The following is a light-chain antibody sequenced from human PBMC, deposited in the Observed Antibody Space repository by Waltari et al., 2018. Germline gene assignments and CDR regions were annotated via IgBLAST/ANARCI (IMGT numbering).Light chain of an antibody. CDR2: GAS. CDR3: QQYGETLWT. V-gene: IGKV3-20*01. CDR1: ESVPANY. J-gene: IGKJ1*01. Sequence: EIVLTQSPGTLSLSPGERATLSCRATESVPANYLAWYQQKPGQAPRLLISGASSRATGIPDRFSGRGSGTDFTLTIARLEPEDFALYYCQQYGETLWTFGQGTKVDLK.